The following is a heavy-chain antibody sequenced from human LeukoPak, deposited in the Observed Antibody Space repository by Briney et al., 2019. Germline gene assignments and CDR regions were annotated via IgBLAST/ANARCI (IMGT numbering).Heavy chain of an antibody. J-gene: IGHJ4*02. D-gene: IGHD2-15*01. CDR3: ARESSACSGGNCFSNYYFDY. CDR2: INPSGAST. Sequence: ASVKVSCKASGYTFTTYYVHWVRQAPGQGLEWMGIINPSGASTGYAQKFQGRVTMTRDMSTSTVYMELSSLGSDDTAVYYCARESSACSGGNCFSNYYFDYWGQGTLVTVSS. V-gene: IGHV1-46*01. CDR1: GYTFTTYY.